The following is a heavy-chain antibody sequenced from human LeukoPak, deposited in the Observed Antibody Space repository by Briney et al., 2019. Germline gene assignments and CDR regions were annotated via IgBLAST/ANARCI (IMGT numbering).Heavy chain of an antibody. CDR3: AREEAYSSSSGVDY. D-gene: IGHD6-6*01. V-gene: IGHV1-2*02. CDR1: GYTFTGYY. J-gene: IGHJ4*02. Sequence: GASVKVSCKASGYTFTGYYMHWVRQAPGQGLEWMGWINPNSGGTNYAQKFQGRATMTRDTSISTAYMELSRLRSDDTAVYYCAREEAYSSSSGVDYWGQGTLVTVSS. CDR2: INPNSGGT.